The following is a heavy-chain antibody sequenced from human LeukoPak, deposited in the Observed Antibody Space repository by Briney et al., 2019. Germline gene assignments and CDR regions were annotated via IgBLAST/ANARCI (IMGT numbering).Heavy chain of an antibody. J-gene: IGHJ6*03. CDR3: ARRSGYNYYYMDV. CDR1: GGTFSSYT. D-gene: IGHD3-10*01. V-gene: IGHV1-69*02. CDR2: IIPILGIA. Sequence: SVKVSCEASGGTFSSYTISWVRQAPGQGLEWMGRIIPILGIANYAQKLQGRVTMTTDTSTSTAYMELRSLRSDDTAVYYCARRSGYNYYYMDVWGKGTTVTVSS.